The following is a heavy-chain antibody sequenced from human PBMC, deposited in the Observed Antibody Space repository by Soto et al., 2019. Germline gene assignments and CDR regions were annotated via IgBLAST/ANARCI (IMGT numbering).Heavy chain of an antibody. V-gene: IGHV4-34*01. D-gene: IGHD3-10*01. CDR1: GGSFSDYY. Sequence: PSETLSLTCAVYGGSFSDYYWSWIRQPPGKGLEWIGEINHSGSTKYNPSLTSRVTISVDTSKNQFSLKLSSVTAADTAVYYCATQGVLPQIFDYWGLGNLVTVPQ. CDR3: ATQGVLPQIFDY. CDR2: INHSGST. J-gene: IGHJ4*02.